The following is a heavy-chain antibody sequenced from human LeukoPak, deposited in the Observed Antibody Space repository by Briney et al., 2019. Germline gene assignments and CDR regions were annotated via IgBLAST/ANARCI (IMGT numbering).Heavy chain of an antibody. CDR2: INPDGSQT. J-gene: IGHJ5*02. CDR1: GFTFTTYL. Sequence: GGSLRLSCAASGFTFTTYLMNWVRQAPGKGLEWVALINPDGSQTIYVDSVKGRFTISRDNAENSLYLQMNTLRAEDTAVYYCARDLGYGALDPWGQGTLVSVSS. CDR3: ARDLGYGALDP. V-gene: IGHV3-7*01. D-gene: IGHD4-17*01.